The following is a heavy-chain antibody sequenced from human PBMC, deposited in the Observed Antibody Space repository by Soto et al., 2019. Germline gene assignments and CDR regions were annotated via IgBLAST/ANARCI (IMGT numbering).Heavy chain of an antibody. D-gene: IGHD6-6*01. CDR1: GGSISSGGYY. J-gene: IGHJ4*02. CDR3: ARDSSRSHSFYFDY. CDR2: IYYSGST. V-gene: IGHV4-31*03. Sequence: SSETLSLTCTVSGGSISSGGYYWSWIRQHPGKGLEWIGYIYYSGSTYYNPSLKSRVTISVDTSKNQFSLKLSSVNAEETAVYWCARDSSRSHSFYFDYWRQAILVTVS.